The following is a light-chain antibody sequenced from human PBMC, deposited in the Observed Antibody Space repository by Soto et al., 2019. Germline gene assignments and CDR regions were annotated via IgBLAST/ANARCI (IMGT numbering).Light chain of an antibody. CDR1: QSVSSN. Sequence: EIVMTQSPATLSVSPGERATLSCRASQSVSSNLAWYQQKPGQAPRLLIYGASTRATGIPARFSGSGSGTEFTLTISSLQSEDFAVYYCLQYNNSSFGQGTRLEIK. J-gene: IGKJ5*01. V-gene: IGKV3-15*01. CDR3: LQYNNSS. CDR2: GAS.